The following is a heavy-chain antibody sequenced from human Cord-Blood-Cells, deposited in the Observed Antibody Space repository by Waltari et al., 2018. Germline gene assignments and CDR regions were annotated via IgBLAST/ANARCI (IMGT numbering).Heavy chain of an antibody. D-gene: IGHD3-10*01. V-gene: IGHV4-39*01. CDR3: ARREGRMVRGEYAFDI. CDR2: IYYSGST. J-gene: IGHJ3*02. Sequence: QLQLQESGPGLVKPSETLSLTCTVSGGSISSSSYYWGWIRQHPRKGLDWIWSIYYSGSTYYNRSRKRRVTISVDTSKNQFSLKLSSVTAADTAVYYGARREGRMVRGEYAFDIWGQGTMVTVSS. CDR1: GGSISSSSYY.